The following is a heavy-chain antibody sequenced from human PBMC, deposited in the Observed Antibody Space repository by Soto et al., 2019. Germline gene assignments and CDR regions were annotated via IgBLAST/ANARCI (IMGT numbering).Heavy chain of an antibody. CDR2: IYWDDDK. V-gene: IGHV2-5*02. D-gene: IGHD2-15*01. CDR3: AHRRSVAACDS. J-gene: IGHJ4*02. Sequence: QITLKESGPTLVKPTQTLTLTCTFSGFSLSTSGVAVGWIRQPPGKALEWLALIYWDDDKRYSPSLKSRLTXTXXTSINQVVLTMTNMDPVDTATDYGAHRRSVAACDSWGQGTLVTVSS. CDR1: GFSLSTSGVA.